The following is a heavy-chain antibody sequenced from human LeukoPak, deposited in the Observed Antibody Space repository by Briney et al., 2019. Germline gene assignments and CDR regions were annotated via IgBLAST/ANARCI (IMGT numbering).Heavy chain of an antibody. CDR3: ARALRYDDSSGYYAY. CDR1: GYTFTGHY. J-gene: IGHJ4*02. CDR2: INPKSGVT. V-gene: IGHV1-2*02. Sequence: GASVKVSCKASGYTFTGHYMHWVRQAPGQGPEWMGWINPKSGVTNYAQTLQGRVTMTRDTSISMVYMELSRLTTVDTAVYFCARALRYDDSSGYYAYWGQGTLVTVSS. D-gene: IGHD3-22*01.